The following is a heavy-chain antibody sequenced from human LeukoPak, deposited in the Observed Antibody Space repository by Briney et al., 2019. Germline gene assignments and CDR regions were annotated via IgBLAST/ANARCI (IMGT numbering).Heavy chain of an antibody. J-gene: IGHJ4*02. CDR2: IGSSSSYI. CDR3: AASTKHTAMVDY. Sequence: PGGSLGLSCAASGFTFSSYSMNGVRQAPGKGLEWVSSIGSSSSYIYYADSVKGRFTISRDNAKNSLHLQMNSLRAEDTAVYYCAASTKHTAMVDYWGQGTLVTVSS. V-gene: IGHV3-21*01. D-gene: IGHD5-18*01. CDR1: GFTFSSYS.